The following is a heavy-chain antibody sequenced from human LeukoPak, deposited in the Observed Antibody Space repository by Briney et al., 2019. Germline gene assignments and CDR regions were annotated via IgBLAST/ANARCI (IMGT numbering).Heavy chain of an antibody. J-gene: IGHJ4*02. Sequence: SETLSLTCTVSGGSISSSSYYWGWIRQPPGKGLEWIGSIYYSGSSYYNPSLKSRVIISVDTSKNQFSLKLSSVTAADTAVYYCARHVGSGSYFVYWGQGTLVTVSS. CDR1: GGSISSSSYY. D-gene: IGHD3-22*01. V-gene: IGHV4-39*01. CDR3: ARHVGSGSYFVY. CDR2: IYYSGSS.